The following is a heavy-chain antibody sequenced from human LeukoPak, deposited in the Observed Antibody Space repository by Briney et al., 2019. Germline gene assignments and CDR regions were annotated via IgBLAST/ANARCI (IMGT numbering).Heavy chain of an antibody. CDR3: ATYNYGSYFYGSIRY. D-gene: IGHD3-10*01. CDR1: GFTFSTYS. J-gene: IGHJ4*02. Sequence: GGSLRLSCAASGFTFSTYSMNWVRQAPGKGLEWVSFISSSSSFIHYADSVKGRFTISRDNAKNSLYLQMNSLRDEDTAVYYCATYNYGSYFYGSIRYWGQGTLVTVSS. V-gene: IGHV3-48*02. CDR2: ISSSSSFI.